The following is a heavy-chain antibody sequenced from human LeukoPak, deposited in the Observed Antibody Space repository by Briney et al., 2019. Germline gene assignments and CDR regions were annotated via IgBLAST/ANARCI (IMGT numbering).Heavy chain of an antibody. CDR2: NGDSDGRT. CDR1: GFAFSSYA. CDR3: AKWGMSFCSSTSCFR. D-gene: IGHD2-2*01. J-gene: IGHJ4*02. V-gene: IGHV3-23*01. Sequence: GGSMTLSWPASGFAFSSYAMSWVRQAPGKGMEWVSDNGDSDGRTYYPDTVKIRFTTSRNNAKNKLYLQMNSLRAEDTAVYYCAKWGMSFCSSTSCFRWGQGTLVTVSS.